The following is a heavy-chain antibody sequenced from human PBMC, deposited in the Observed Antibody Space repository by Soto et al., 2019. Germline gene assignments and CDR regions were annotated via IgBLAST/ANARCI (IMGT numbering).Heavy chain of an antibody. CDR2: IDNAGTDS. CDR1: GFTLSGRS. J-gene: IGHJ6*04. V-gene: IGHV3-74*01. D-gene: IGHD3-10*01. Sequence: EVQLVESGGGLVQPGGSLRLSCAASGFTLSGRSMHWVRQAPGKGLVWVSVIDNAGTDSTYADSVKGRFTSSRDNAKNLLYLQRNRLRFEDTSVYDWARGWFGPDVWGKGTTFTVAS. CDR3: ARGWFGPDV.